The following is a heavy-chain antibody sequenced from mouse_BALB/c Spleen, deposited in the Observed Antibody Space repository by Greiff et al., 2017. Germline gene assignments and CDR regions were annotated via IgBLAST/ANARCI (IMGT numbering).Heavy chain of an antibody. V-gene: IGHV3-2*02. Sequence: DVQLQESGPGLVKPSQSLSLTCTVTGYSITSDYAWNWIRQFPGNKLEWMGYISYSGSTSYNPSLKSRISITRDTSKNQFFLQLNSVTTEDTATYYCARGRHNAMDYWGQGTSVTVSS. CDR3: ARGRHNAMDY. CDR1: GYSITSDYA. CDR2: ISYSGST. J-gene: IGHJ4*01.